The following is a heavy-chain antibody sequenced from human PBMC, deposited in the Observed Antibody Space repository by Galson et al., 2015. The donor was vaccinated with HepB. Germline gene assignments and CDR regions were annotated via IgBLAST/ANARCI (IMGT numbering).Heavy chain of an antibody. CDR2: VSYDGSVQ. D-gene: IGHD3-3*01. CDR1: GFTFSSYG. J-gene: IGHJ6*02. CDR3: AKELCNTMAWDENCFFCGMDI. Sequence: SLRLSCAASGFTFSSYGMHWVRQAPGKGLEWVAIVSYDGSVQYFGNSVKGRFTISRDNSKNTLYLQMNGLRLEETGVYYCAKELCNTMAWDENCFFCGMDIWGQGTTVTVSS. V-gene: IGHV3-30*18.